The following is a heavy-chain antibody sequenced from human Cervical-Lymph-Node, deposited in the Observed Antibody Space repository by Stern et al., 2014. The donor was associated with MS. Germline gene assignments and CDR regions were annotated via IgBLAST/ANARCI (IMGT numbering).Heavy chain of an antibody. CDR2: ISGSGSSI. Sequence: EVHLVESGGDLVQPGGSLRLSCAASGFTFNKYAINWVRQAPGMGLEWVSTISGSGSSIYYADSVKGRFTISRDNSENTLYLQMHSLRAEDTAIYYCAKQYFDSSGYSYYYGMDVWGQGTTVTVSS. J-gene: IGHJ6*02. CDR1: GFTFNKYA. CDR3: AKQYFDSSGYSYYYGMDV. V-gene: IGHV3-23*04. D-gene: IGHD3-22*01.